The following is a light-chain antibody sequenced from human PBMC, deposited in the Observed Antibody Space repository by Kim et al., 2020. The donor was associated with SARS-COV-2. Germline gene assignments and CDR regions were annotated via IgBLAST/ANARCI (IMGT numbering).Light chain of an antibody. CDR3: HQYNDWPPGDT. CDR2: GAS. CDR1: QSVSNN. J-gene: IGKJ2*01. V-gene: IGKV3-15*01. Sequence: SPGERATLSCRASQSVSNNLAWYQHKPGQPPRLLIYGASTRATGVPARFSDSGSGTDFTLTVSSLQSEDFAVYYCHQYNDWPPGDTFGQGTKLEI.